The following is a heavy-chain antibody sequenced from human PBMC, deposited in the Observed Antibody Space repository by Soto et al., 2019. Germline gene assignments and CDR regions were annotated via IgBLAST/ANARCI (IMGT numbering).Heavy chain of an antibody. CDR2: IFPGDPDV. V-gene: IGHV5-51*01. CDR1: GFSISSYW. Sequence: EVQLLQSGAQVKKPGESLKISSKGSGFSISSYWLGWVRQMPGKGLEWMGIIFPGDPDVRYNPSFQGQVTISADTSINTAYLQWTSLKASDTAMYYCARSIVSGLMFPPGLDVWGQGTTVTVSS. J-gene: IGHJ6*02. CDR3: ARSIVSGLMFPPGLDV. D-gene: IGHD2-21*01.